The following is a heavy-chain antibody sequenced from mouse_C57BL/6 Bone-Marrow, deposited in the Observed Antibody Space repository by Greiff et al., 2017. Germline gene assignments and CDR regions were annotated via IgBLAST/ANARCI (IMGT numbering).Heavy chain of an antibody. V-gene: IGHV6-3*01. Sequence: EVMLVESGGGLVQPGGSMKLSCVASGFTFRNYWMNWVRQSPEKGLEWVAQIRLKSDNYATHYAESVKGRFTISRDDSKSSVYLQMNNLRAEDTGIYYCTVFPGDYWGQGTTLTVSS. CDR2: IRLKSDNYAT. CDR3: TVFPGDY. CDR1: GFTFRNYW. J-gene: IGHJ2*01.